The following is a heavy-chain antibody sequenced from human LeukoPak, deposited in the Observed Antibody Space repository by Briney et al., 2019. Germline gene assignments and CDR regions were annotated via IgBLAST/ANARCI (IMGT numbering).Heavy chain of an antibody. Sequence: PSETLSLTCTVSGYSISSGYYWSWIRQPAGKGLEWIGRIYTSGSTTYNPSLKSRVTMSVDTCKNQFSPKLSSVTAADTAVYYCARDWNGGARTLDYWGQGTLVTVSS. CDR1: GYSISSGYY. V-gene: IGHV4-4*07. CDR2: IYTSGST. D-gene: IGHD1-1*01. J-gene: IGHJ4*02. CDR3: ARDWNGGARTLDY.